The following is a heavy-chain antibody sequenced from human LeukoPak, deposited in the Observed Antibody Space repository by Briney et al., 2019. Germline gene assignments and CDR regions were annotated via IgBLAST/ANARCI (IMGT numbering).Heavy chain of an antibody. Sequence: ASVKVSCKASGYTFTSYGISWVRQAPGQGLEWMGWISAYNGNTNYAQKLQGRVTMTTDTSTSTAYMELRSLRSDDTAVYYCARGDCSGGSCYSSPRSYYYGMDVWGQGTTVTVSS. CDR3: ARGDCSGGSCYSSPRSYYYGMDV. D-gene: IGHD2-15*01. CDR2: ISAYNGNT. CDR1: GYTFTSYG. V-gene: IGHV1-18*01. J-gene: IGHJ6*02.